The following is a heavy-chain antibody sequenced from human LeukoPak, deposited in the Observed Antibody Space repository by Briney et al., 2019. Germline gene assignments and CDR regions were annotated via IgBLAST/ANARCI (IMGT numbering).Heavy chain of an antibody. V-gene: IGHV3-66*02. CDR1: GFTVSTNY. CDR2: IYSGGST. Sequence: GGSLRLSCAASGFTVSTNYMSWFRQAPGKGLEWVSVIYSGGSTYYADSVKGRFTISRDNSKNTLYLQMSSLRAEDTAVYHCATDRGGYCSSTSCYRPDAFDIWGQGPMVTVSS. J-gene: IGHJ3*02. CDR3: ATDRGGYCSSTSCYRPDAFDI. D-gene: IGHD2-2*01.